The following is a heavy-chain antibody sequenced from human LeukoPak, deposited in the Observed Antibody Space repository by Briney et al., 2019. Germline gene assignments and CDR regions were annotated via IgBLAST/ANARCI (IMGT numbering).Heavy chain of an antibody. Sequence: SETLSLTCTVSGGSTNAYYWSWIRQPPGKGLEWIGYIHYSGTTEYNPSLKSRVTISIDTSKNQFSLKLTSVTAADTAVYYCVGGGQWLAFDYWGQGTLVTDSS. J-gene: IGHJ4*02. CDR2: IHYSGTT. CDR3: VGGGQWLAFDY. CDR1: GGSTNAYY. V-gene: IGHV4-59*03. D-gene: IGHD6-19*01.